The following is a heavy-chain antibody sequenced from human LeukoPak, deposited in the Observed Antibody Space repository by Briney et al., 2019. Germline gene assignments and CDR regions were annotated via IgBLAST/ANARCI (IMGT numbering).Heavy chain of an antibody. V-gene: IGHV3-23*01. J-gene: IGHJ4*02. CDR1: GFTFSSYA. Sequence: GGSLRLSCAASGFTFSSYAMSWVRQAPGKGLEWVSVISNSAGSTFYADSVKGRFTISRDNSKNTLYLQMNSLRAEDTAVYYCAKRASGSGTSLYYFDYWGQGTLVSVFS. D-gene: IGHD3-10*01. CDR2: ISNSAGST. CDR3: AKRASGSGTSLYYFDY.